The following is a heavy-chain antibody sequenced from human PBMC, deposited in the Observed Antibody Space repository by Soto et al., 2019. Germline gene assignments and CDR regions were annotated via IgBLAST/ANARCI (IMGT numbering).Heavy chain of an antibody. D-gene: IGHD6-6*01. CDR3: ARGSTADRQSAPLPNYYYFDMDV. CDR1: GGTFSSYA. V-gene: IGHV1-69*01. Sequence: QVQLVQSGAEVKKPGSSGKVSCKASGGTFSSYAISWVRQAPGQGLEWMGGIIPIFETTTYAQKFKGRVTITADESTSTAYMELSSLRSEDTAVYYCARGSTADRQSAPLPNYYYFDMDVWGQGTTVTVS. J-gene: IGHJ6*02. CDR2: IIPIFETT.